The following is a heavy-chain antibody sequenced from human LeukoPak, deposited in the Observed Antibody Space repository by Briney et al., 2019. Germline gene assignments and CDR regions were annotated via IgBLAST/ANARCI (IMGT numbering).Heavy chain of an antibody. V-gene: IGHV4-34*01. D-gene: IGHD3-22*01. CDR3: AVRHYDSSGSQVGTFDY. Sequence: SETLSLTCAVYGGSFSGYYRSWIRQPPGKGLEWIGEINHSGSTNYNPSLKSRVTISVDTSKNQFSLKLSSVTAADTAVYYCAVRHYDSSGSQVGTFDYWGQGTLVTVSS. CDR2: INHSGST. CDR1: GGSFSGYY. J-gene: IGHJ4*02.